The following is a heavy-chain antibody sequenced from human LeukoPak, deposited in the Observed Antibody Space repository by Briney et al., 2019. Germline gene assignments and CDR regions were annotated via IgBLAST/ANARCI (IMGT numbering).Heavy chain of an antibody. CDR3: ARQGDYYDSSGYYYWFDP. D-gene: IGHD3-22*01. Sequence: GGSLRLSCAASGFTFSSYAMHWVRQAPGKGLEWVAVISCDGSNKYYADSVKGRFTISRDNSKNTLYLQMNSLRAEDTAVYYCARQGDYYDSSGYYYWFDPWGQGTLVTVSS. CDR2: ISCDGSNK. J-gene: IGHJ5*02. CDR1: GFTFSSYA. V-gene: IGHV3-30*04.